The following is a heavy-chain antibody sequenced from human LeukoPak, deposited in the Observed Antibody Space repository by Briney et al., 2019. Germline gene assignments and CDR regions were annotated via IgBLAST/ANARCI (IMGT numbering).Heavy chain of an antibody. Sequence: SETLSLTCTVSGGSISSYYWSWIRQPPGKGLEWIGYIYYSGSTNYNPSLKSRVTISVDTSKNQFSLKLSSVTAADTAVYYCARAVAAIDYWGQGTLVTVSS. CDR1: GGSISSYY. J-gene: IGHJ4*02. CDR2: IYYSGST. V-gene: IGHV4-59*01. D-gene: IGHD6-25*01. CDR3: ARAVAAIDY.